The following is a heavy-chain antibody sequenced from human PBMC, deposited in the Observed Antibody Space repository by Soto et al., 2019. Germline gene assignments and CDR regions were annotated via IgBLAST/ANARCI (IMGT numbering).Heavy chain of an antibody. J-gene: IGHJ3*02. V-gene: IGHV3-23*01. CDR1: GFTLSSNA. D-gene: IGHD3-16*01. Sequence: EVQVSDSGGGLVQPGGSLRLSCAASGFTLSSNAMSWVRQAPGKGLEWVAAINGGNDDTHYADSVKGRFTISRDSSTNTLYLQMNSLRVEDTARYYCAKDILRWAFDKWGQGTMVTVSS. CDR2: INGGNDDT. CDR3: AKDILRWAFDK.